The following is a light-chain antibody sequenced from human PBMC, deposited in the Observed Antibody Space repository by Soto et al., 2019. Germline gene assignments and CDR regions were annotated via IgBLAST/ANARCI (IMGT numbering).Light chain of an antibody. CDR2: DVS. V-gene: IGLV2-11*01. CDR1: SSDVGGYNY. J-gene: IGLJ1*01. CDR3: CSYAGGPRYV. Sequence: QSALTQPRSVSGSPGQSVTISCTGTSSDVGGYNYVSWYQQHPGKVPKVMIYDVSERPSGVPDRFSGSKSGNTASLTISGLQAEDEADYYCCSYAGGPRYVLATGTKLTVL.